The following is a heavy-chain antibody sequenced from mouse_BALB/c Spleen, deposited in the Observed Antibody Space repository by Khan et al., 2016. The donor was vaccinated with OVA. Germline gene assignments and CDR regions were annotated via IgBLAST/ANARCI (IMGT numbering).Heavy chain of an antibody. CDR1: GYTFSNSW. J-gene: IGHJ3*01. Sequence: QVQLKESGAELVRPGSSVKISCKASGYTFSNSWMNWVKQRPGQGLEWIGQIFPGNENADYNGKFKGKDTLPADNSSRTAYMQLTNLTSEDSAVYFWARYYGSSVAYWGQGTLVTVSA. D-gene: IGHD1-1*01. V-gene: IGHV1-80*01. CDR2: IFPGNENA. CDR3: ARYYGSSVAY.